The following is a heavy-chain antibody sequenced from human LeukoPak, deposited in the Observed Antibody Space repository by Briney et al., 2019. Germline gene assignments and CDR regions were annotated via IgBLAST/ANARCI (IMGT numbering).Heavy chain of an antibody. CDR3: ARSGELRTFDY. CDR1: GGSISSGSYY. Sequence: PSETLSLTCTVSGGSISSGSYYWSWIRQPAGKGLEWIGRIYTSGSTNYNPSLKSRVTISVDTSKNQFSLKLSSVTAADTAVYYCARSGELRTFDYWGQGTLVTVSS. V-gene: IGHV4-61*02. CDR2: IYTSGST. D-gene: IGHD1-26*01. J-gene: IGHJ4*02.